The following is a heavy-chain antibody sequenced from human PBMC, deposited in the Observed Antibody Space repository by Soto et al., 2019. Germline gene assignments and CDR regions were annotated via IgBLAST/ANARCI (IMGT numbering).Heavy chain of an antibody. CDR3: ARGPQASYYDILTGYYQDRYFDY. CDR2: MNPNSGNT. Sequence: ASVKVSCKASGYTFTSYDINWVRQATGQGLEWMGWMNPNSGNTGYAQKFQGRVTMTRNTSISTAYMELSSLRSEDTAVYYCARGPQASYYDILTGYYQDRYFDYWGQGTLVTVSS. CDR1: GYTFTSYD. V-gene: IGHV1-8*01. D-gene: IGHD3-9*01. J-gene: IGHJ4*02.